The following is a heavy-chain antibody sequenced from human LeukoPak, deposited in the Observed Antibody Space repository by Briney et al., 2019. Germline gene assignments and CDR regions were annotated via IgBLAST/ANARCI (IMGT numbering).Heavy chain of an antibody. Sequence: PGGSLRLSCAASGFTFSSYSMNWVRQAPGKGLEWVSSISSSSSYIYYADSVKGRFTISRDNAKNSLYLQINSLRAEDTAVYYCARDAAAGPYCSGGSCEASKQVSDYYYYMDVWGKGTTVTVSS. J-gene: IGHJ6*03. CDR3: ARDAAAGPYCSGGSCEASKQVSDYYYYMDV. CDR1: GFTFSSYS. D-gene: IGHD2-15*01. V-gene: IGHV3-21*01. CDR2: ISSSSSYI.